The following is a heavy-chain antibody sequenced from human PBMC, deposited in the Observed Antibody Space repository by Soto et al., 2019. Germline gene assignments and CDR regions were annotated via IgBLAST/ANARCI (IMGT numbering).Heavy chain of an antibody. CDR1: GGSIRSYY. D-gene: IGHD3-10*01. CDR2: FYYSGYT. Sequence: QVQLQESGPGLVKPSETLSLTCTVSGGSIRSYYWSWIRQPPGKQLEWIGYFYYSGYTNYNPSLNRRVTISVGTSKNQLSLKLSSVTAADTAVYYCATGGGRFNYGMAVWGQGTTVTVSS. V-gene: IGHV4-59*01. J-gene: IGHJ6*02. CDR3: ATGGGRFNYGMAV.